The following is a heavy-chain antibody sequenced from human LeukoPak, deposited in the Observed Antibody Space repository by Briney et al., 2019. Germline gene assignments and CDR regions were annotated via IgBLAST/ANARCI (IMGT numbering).Heavy chain of an antibody. Sequence: GGSLRLSCAASGFTFSSYSMNWVRQAPGKGLEWVSSIRSSSSYIYYADSVKGRFTISRDNAKNSLYLQMNSLRAEDTAVYYCARARSWQIGVFDYWGQGTLVTVSS. J-gene: IGHJ4*02. V-gene: IGHV3-21*01. D-gene: IGHD6-13*01. CDR2: IRSSSSYI. CDR3: ARARSWQIGVFDY. CDR1: GFTFSSYS.